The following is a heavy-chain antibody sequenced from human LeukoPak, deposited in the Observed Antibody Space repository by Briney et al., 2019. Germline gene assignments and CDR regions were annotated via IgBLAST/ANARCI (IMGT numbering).Heavy chain of an antibody. CDR3: ASSYDSSGYYNS. CDR2: INPDSGDT. Sequence: ASVKVSCKSSGYTFTGYYLYWVRQAPGQGLEWMGWINPDSGDTNYAQKFQGRVTMTRDTSIVTAYMDLSSLRSDDTAVYYCASSYDSSGYYNSWGQGTQVTVSS. V-gene: IGHV1-2*02. D-gene: IGHD3-22*01. J-gene: IGHJ4*02. CDR1: GYTFTGYY.